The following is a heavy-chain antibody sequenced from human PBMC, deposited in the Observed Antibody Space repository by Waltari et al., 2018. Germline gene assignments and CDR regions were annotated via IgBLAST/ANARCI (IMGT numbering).Heavy chain of an antibody. CDR2: SYYSGST. D-gene: IGHD3-22*01. Sequence: QVQLQESGPGLVKPSETLSLTCTVSGGSISSYYWSWIRQPPGKGLEWIGYSYYSGSTNYNPPPKSRVTISVDTSKNQFSLKLSSVTTADTAVYYCARAWGNYYYDSSGPPDAFDIWGQGTMVTVSS. CDR1: GGSISSYY. CDR3: ARAWGNYYYDSSGPPDAFDI. V-gene: IGHV4-59*01. J-gene: IGHJ3*02.